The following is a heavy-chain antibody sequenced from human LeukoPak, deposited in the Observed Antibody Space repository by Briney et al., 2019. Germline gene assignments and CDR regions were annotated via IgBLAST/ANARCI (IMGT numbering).Heavy chain of an antibody. CDR1: GFTFSSYA. D-gene: IGHD2-2*01. CDR2: ISGSGGST. J-gene: IGHJ4*02. V-gene: IGHV3-23*01. Sequence: AGGSLRLSCAASGFTFSSYAMSWVRQAPGKGLEGVSAISGSGGSTYYADSVKGRFTISRDNSKNTLYLQMNSLRAEDTAVYYCAKRQIIVVSAFDYWGQGTLVTVSS. CDR3: AKRQIIVVSAFDY.